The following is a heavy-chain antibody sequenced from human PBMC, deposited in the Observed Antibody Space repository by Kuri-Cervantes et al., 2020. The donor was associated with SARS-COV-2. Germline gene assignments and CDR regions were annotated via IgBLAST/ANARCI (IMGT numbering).Heavy chain of an antibody. V-gene: IGHV4-34*01. CDR2: INHSGST. J-gene: IGHJ6*02. D-gene: IGHD3-16*01. CDR1: GGSFSGYY. CDR3: ARGRVYARRIYYYYYGMDV. Sequence: GSLRLSCAVYGGSFSGYYWSWIRQPPGKGLEWIGEINHSGSTNYNPSLKSRVTISVDTSKNQFSLKLSSVTAADTAVYYCARGRVYARRIYYYYYGMDVWGQGTTVTVS.